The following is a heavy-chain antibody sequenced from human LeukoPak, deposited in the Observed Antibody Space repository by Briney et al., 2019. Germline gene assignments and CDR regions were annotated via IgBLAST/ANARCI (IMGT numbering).Heavy chain of an antibody. CDR3: ASDGVVTMELDF. J-gene: IGHJ4*02. V-gene: IGHV4-61*02. CDR2: IYTSGST. Sequence: PSQTLSLTCTVSGGSISSGSYYWSWIRQPAGKGLEWIGRIYTSGSTNYNPSLKSRATISLDTSKNQFSLNLKSVTAADTAMYYCASDGVVTMELDFWGQGTLVTVSS. CDR1: GGSISSGSYY. D-gene: IGHD3-10*01.